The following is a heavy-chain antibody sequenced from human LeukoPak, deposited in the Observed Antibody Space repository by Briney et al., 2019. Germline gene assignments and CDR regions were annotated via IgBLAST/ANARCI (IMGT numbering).Heavy chain of an antibody. CDR1: GFTFSSYA. CDR2: ISHDGSNK. V-gene: IGHV3-30-3*01. J-gene: IGHJ2*01. Sequence: QSGGSLRLSCAASGFTFSSYAMHWGRQAPGKGLEWVAVISHDGSNKYYADSVKGRFTISRDNSKNTLYLQMNSLRAEDTAVYYCAKDFRPRYCSGGSCYRSWYFDLWGRGTLVTVPS. D-gene: IGHD2-15*01. CDR3: AKDFRPRYCSGGSCYRSWYFDL.